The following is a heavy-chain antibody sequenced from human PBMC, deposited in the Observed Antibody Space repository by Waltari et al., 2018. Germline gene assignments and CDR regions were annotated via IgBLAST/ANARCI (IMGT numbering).Heavy chain of an antibody. CDR2: IWYDGSNK. CDR3: AKGEQLGAFDI. Sequence: QVQLVESGGGVVQPGRSLRLSCAASGFTFNSYGMHWVRQAPGKGLEWVAVIWYDGSNKYYADSVKGRFTISRDNSKNTLYLQMNSLRAEDTAMYYCAKGEQLGAFDIWGQGTMVTVSS. J-gene: IGHJ3*02. CDR1: GFTFNSYG. D-gene: IGHD6-13*01. V-gene: IGHV3-30*18.